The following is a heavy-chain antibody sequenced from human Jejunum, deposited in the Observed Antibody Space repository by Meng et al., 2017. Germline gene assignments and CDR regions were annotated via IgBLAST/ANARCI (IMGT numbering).Heavy chain of an antibody. D-gene: IGHD6-19*01. Sequence: QWAGPGLVQHSGTLSLPCAVSGASISSGKWWSWVGQPPGKGLEWIGEMYQSGTTNYNPSLKSRVTILLDTSKNQLSLELTSVTAADTAVYYCARHISVTGTRGFDYWGQGTLVTVSS. CDR3: ARHISVTGTRGFDY. CDR1: GASISSGKW. CDR2: MYQSGTT. V-gene: IGHV4-4*02. J-gene: IGHJ4*02.